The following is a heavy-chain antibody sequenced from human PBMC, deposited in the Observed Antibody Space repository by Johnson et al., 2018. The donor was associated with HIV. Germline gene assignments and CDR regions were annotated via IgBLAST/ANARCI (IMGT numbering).Heavy chain of an antibody. Sequence: MQLVESGGGVVQPGGSLRLSCAASGFTFSNYDMYWVRQATGKGLDWVSVIGTAGDTYYLGSVKGRFTISRDNSKNTLYLQMNSLRAEDTAVYYCARDASYYGSANDAFDIWGQGTMVTVSS. CDR2: IGTAGDT. D-gene: IGHD3-10*01. J-gene: IGHJ3*02. V-gene: IGHV3-13*01. CDR1: GFTFSNYD. CDR3: ARDASYYGSANDAFDI.